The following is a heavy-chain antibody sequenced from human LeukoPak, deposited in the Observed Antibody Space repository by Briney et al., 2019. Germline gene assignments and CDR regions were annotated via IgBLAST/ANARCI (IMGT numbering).Heavy chain of an antibody. V-gene: IGHV3-33*01. Sequence: HPGGSLRLSCAASRFTFRNYGMHWVRQAPGKGLEWVAVIWYVGSEKYYVDSVKGRFTVSRDNSKTTVYLQMNSLRVEDTAVYYCARDRGWPAVHFDLWGQGTLVTVSS. CDR2: IWYVGSEK. CDR3: ARDRGWPAVHFDL. D-gene: IGHD2-15*01. CDR1: RFTFRNYG. J-gene: IGHJ4*02.